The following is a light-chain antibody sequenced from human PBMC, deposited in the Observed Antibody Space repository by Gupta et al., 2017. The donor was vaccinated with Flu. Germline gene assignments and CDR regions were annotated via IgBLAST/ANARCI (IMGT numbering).Light chain of an antibody. V-gene: IGLV6-57*01. J-gene: IGLJ2*01. CDR1: SGSIATNY. Sequence: NFMLTQPHSVSESPGKTVTISCTRSSGSIATNYVQWYQQRPGSSPTTVIYEEHQRPSEVPDRFSGSIDSSSNSASLTISGLKTEDEADYFCQSYDSVNRDVVCGGGTRLTGL. CDR3: QSYDSVNRDVV. CDR2: EEH.